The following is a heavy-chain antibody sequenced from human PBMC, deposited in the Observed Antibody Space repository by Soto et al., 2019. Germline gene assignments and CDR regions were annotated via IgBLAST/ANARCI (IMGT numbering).Heavy chain of an antibody. CDR1: GFTFRSYT. V-gene: IGHV3-21*01. D-gene: IGHD6-6*01. Sequence: PGGSLRVSCAASGFTFRSYTMHWVRQAPGKGLEWVSSITSSSTYTYYADSLRGRFTISRDNAQNSLYLQFNSLRAEDTAIYYCARAEGSYSSSSFGGHWGWGTLVTVSS. CDR2: ITSSSTYT. CDR3: ARAEGSYSSSSFGGH. J-gene: IGHJ4*02.